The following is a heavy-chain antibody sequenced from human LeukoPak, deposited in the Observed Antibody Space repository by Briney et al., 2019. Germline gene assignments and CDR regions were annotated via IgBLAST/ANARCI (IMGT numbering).Heavy chain of an antibody. CDR1: GFTFSSYA. CDR2: ISSSSSYI. D-gene: IGHD3-16*02. CDR3: ARTGLGELSFRIGLDY. V-gene: IGHV3-21*01. Sequence: GGSLRLSCAASGFTFSSYAMSWVRQAPGKGLEWVSSISSSSSYIYYADSVKGRFTISRDNAKNSLYLQMNSLRAEDTAVYYCARTGLGELSFRIGLDYWGQGTLVTVSS. J-gene: IGHJ4*02.